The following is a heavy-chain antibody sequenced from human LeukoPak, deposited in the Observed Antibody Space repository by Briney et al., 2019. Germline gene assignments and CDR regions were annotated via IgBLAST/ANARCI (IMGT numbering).Heavy chain of an antibody. V-gene: IGHV4-39*07. Sequence: PSETLSLTCTVSGGSISSSSYYWGWIRQPPGKGLEWIGSIYYSGSTYYNPSLKSRVTISVDTSKNQFSLKLSSVTAADTAVYYCASVGATTWHTDYWGQGTLVTVSS. CDR1: GGSISSSSYY. CDR3: ASVGATTWHTDY. CDR2: IYYSGST. D-gene: IGHD1-26*01. J-gene: IGHJ4*02.